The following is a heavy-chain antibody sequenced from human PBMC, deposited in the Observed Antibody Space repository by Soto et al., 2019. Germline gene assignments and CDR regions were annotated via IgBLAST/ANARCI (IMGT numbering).Heavy chain of an antibody. CDR3: ARKGVAAAGSDDY. CDR1: GGSFSGYY. V-gene: IGHV4-34*01. CDR2: INHSGST. D-gene: IGHD6-13*01. J-gene: IGHJ4*02. Sequence: SETLSLTCAVYGGSFSGYYWSWIRQPPGKGLEWIGEINHSGSTNYNPSIKSRVTISVDTSKNQFSLKLSSVTAADTAVYYCARKGVAAAGSDDYWGQGTLVTVSS.